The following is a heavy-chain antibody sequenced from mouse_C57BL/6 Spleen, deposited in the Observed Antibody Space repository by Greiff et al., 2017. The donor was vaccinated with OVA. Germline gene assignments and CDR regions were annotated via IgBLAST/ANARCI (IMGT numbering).Heavy chain of an antibody. CDR2: ISSGSSTI. V-gene: IGHV5-17*01. J-gene: IGHJ2*01. CDR3: ARWATMITTREYYFDY. D-gene: IGHD2-4*01. CDR1: GFTFSDYG. Sequence: EVQLVESGGGLVKPGGSLKLSCAASGFTFSDYGMHWVRQAPEKGLEWVAYISSGSSTIYYADTVKGRFTISRDNAKNTLFLQMTSLRSEDTAMYYCARWATMITTREYYFDYWGQGTTLTVSS.